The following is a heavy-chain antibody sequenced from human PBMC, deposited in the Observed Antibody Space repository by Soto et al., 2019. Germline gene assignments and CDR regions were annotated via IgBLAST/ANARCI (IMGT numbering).Heavy chain of an antibody. J-gene: IGHJ4*02. Sequence: ASVKVSCKASGGTFSSYAISWVQQAPGQGLEWMGGIIPIFGTANYAQKFQGRVTITADESTSTAYMELSSLRSEDTAVYYCARAGPYDYVWGSYHFDYWGQGTLVTVSS. CDR3: ARAGPYDYVWGSYHFDY. CDR2: IIPIFGTA. D-gene: IGHD3-16*02. V-gene: IGHV1-69*13. CDR1: GGTFSSYA.